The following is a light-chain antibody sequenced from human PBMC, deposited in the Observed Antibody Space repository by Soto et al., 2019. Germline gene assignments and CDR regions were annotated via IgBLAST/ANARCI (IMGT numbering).Light chain of an antibody. CDR1: SSDVGSYNL. CDR2: EAN. CDR3: CSYAGSSTLV. J-gene: IGLJ2*01. Sequence: QSVLTQPASVSGSPGQSITISCTGTSSDVGSYNLVSWYQQDPGKAPKLMIYEANKRPSGVSNRFSGSKSGNTASLTISGLQAEDEADYYCCSYAGSSTLVFGGGTKLTVL. V-gene: IGLV2-23*01.